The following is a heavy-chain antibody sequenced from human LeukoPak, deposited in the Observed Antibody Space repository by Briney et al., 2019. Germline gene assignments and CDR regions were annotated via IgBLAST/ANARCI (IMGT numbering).Heavy chain of an antibody. J-gene: IGHJ4*02. CDR3: AYGGNSGY. Sequence: GGSLRLSCAASRFTFSSYAMSWVRQAPGKGLEWVSVIYSGGSTYYADSVKGRFTISRDNSKNTLYLQMNSLRAEDTAVYYCAYGGNSGYWGQGTLVTVSS. D-gene: IGHD4-23*01. V-gene: IGHV3-66*01. CDR1: RFTFSSYA. CDR2: IYSGGST.